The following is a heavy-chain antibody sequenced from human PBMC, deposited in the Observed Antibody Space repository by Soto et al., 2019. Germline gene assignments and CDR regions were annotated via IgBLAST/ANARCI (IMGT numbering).Heavy chain of an antibody. V-gene: IGHV3-11*06. CDR3: ARDTSGWHXYDY. J-gene: IGHJ4*02. Sequence: GGSLRLSCAASGFNFSDHYMNWIRQAPGKGLEWVSYISCSSRYTNFADSVKGRFTISIDNAKNSLYLRMNSLRAEDTAVYYCARDTSGWHXYDYWGQGTPVXVXS. CDR1: GFNFSDHY. D-gene: IGHD6-19*01. CDR2: ISCSSRYT.